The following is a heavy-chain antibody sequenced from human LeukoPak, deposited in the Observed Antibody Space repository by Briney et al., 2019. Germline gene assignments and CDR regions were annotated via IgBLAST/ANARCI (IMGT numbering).Heavy chain of an antibody. CDR1: GGSISSSSYY. V-gene: IGHV4-39*01. CDR3: ARQINSGSYLGAFDI. CDR2: IYYSGST. Sequence: PSETLSLTCTVSGGSISSSSYYWGWIRQPPGKGLEWIGSIYYSGSTYYNPSLKSRVTISVDTSKNQFSLKLSSVTAADTAVYYCARQINSGSYLGAFDIWGQGTMVTVSS. D-gene: IGHD1-26*01. J-gene: IGHJ3*02.